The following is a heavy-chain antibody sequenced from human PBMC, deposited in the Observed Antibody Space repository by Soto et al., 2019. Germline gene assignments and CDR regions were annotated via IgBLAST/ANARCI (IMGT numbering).Heavy chain of an antibody. CDR2: INPSGGST. D-gene: IGHD3-16*02. V-gene: IGHV1-46*01. CDR3: ARDRYGRIVSNWFDP. Sequence: QVQLVQSGAEVKKPGASVKVSCKASGYTSTSYYMHWVRQAPGQGLEWMGIINPSGGSTSYAQKFQGRVTMTRDTSTSTVYMELSSLRSEDTAVYYCARDRYGRIVSNWFDPWGQGTLVTVSS. J-gene: IGHJ5*02. CDR1: GYTSTSYY.